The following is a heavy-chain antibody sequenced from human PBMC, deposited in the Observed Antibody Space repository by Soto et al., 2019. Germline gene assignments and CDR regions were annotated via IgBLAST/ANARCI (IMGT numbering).Heavy chain of an antibody. CDR3: VRDCPNGSSYSGYHGIDY. CDR2: IIPLLDIA. CDR1: GGTFSNDV. Sequence: QVQLVQSGAEVKKPGSSVKVSCKASGGTFSNDVITWVRQAPGQGLEWMGRIIPLLDIAKYAQKFQGRVTITAVKSTSTHYMDLNSLRSEDTAVYYGVRDCPNGSSYSGYHGIDYWGQRDLVTVSS. V-gene: IGHV1-69*04. D-gene: IGHD5-12*01. J-gene: IGHJ4*02.